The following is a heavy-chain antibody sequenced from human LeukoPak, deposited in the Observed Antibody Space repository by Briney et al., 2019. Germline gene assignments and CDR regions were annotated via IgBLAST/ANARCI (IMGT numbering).Heavy chain of an antibody. CDR3: ARRGAGSGGLDY. D-gene: IGHD6-19*01. J-gene: IGHJ4*02. Sequence: GGSLRLSCEASGFSFSLHAMNWVRQAPGKELEWVSAITDTGNICYADSVKGRFTISRDTSKNTLFLQMNSLRAEDTALYYCARRGAGSGGLDYWGQGTLVTVSS. CDR1: GFSFSLHA. CDR2: ITDTGNI. V-gene: IGHV3-23*01.